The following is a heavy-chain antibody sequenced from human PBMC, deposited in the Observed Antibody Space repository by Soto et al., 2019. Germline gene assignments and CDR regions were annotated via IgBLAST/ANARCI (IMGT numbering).Heavy chain of an antibody. V-gene: IGHV3-74*01. CDR3: ARDLYSGSLDY. Sequence: GGSMRLSCAASGVTFSSYWRHLVRQAPGKGLVWVSRINSDGSSTNYADSVKGRFTISRDNAKNTLYLQMNSLRAEDTAVYYCARDLYSGSLDYWGQGNLVTVAS. J-gene: IGHJ4*02. CDR2: INSDGSST. CDR1: GVTFSSYW. D-gene: IGHD1-26*01.